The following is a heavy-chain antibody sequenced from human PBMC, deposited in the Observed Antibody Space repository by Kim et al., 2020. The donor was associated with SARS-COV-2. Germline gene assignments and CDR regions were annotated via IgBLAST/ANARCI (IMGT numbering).Heavy chain of an antibody. CDR1: GGTFSSYA. D-gene: IGHD3-9*01. Sequence: SVKVSCKASGGTFSSYAISWVRQAPGQGLEWMGGIIPIFGTANYAQKFQGSVTITADESTSTAYMELSSLRSEDTTVYYCASMLFACGDFDWLLCGYYYYSMFVWGQPTTVAVSS. J-gene: IGHJ6*02. V-gene: IGHV1-69*13. CDR3: ASMLFACGDFDWLLCGYYYYSMFV. CDR2: IIPIFGTA.